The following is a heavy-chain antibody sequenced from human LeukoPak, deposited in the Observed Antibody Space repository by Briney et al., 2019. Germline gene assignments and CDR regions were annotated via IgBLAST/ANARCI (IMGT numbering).Heavy chain of an antibody. Sequence: PSETLSLTCTVSGGSISNYYWSWIRQPPGKGLEWIGYIYDSGSTNYNPSLKSRVTISVDTSKNQFSLKLSSVTAADTAVYYCARDRYYGSGSYYNWGRGTLVNVSS. CDR1: GGSISNYY. CDR2: IYDSGST. D-gene: IGHD3-10*01. CDR3: ARDRYYGSGSYYN. J-gene: IGHJ4*02. V-gene: IGHV4-59*01.